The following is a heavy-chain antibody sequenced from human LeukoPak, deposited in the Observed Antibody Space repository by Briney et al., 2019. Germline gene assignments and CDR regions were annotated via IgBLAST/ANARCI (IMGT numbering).Heavy chain of an antibody. CDR1: GGSISSGSYY. CDR2: IYTSGST. J-gene: IGHJ4*02. D-gene: IGHD3-10*01. CDR3: ARRGSGSYSLFDY. Sequence: SETLSLTCTVSGGSISSGSYYWSWIRQPAGKGLEWIGRIYTSGSTNYNPSLKSRVTISVDTSKNQFSLKLSSVTAADAAVYYCARRGSGSYSLFDYWGQGTLVTVSS. V-gene: IGHV4-61*02.